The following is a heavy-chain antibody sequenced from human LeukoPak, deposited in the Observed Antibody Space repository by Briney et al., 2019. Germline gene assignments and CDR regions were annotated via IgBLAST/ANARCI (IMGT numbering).Heavy chain of an antibody. CDR1: GFTFSSYG. CDR3: ARAAAGLAFDY. CDR2: IWYDGSNK. D-gene: IGHD6-13*01. J-gene: IGHJ4*02. V-gene: IGHV3-33*01. Sequence: GGSLRLSCAASGFTFSSYGMHWVRQAPGKGLEWVAVIWYDGSNKYYADSVKGRFTISRDNSKNTPYLQMNSLRAEDTAVYYCARAAAGLAFDYWGQGTLVTVSS.